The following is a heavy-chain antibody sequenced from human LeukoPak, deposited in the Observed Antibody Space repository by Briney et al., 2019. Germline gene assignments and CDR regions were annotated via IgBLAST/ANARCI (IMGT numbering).Heavy chain of an antibody. J-gene: IGHJ4*02. CDR3: VRGRGARGYFDY. V-gene: IGHV4-39*07. CDR1: GGSISSSRYY. CDR2: IHYSGST. Sequence: SETLSLTCTVSGGSISSSRYYWGWVRQPPGKGLEWIGSIHYSGSTYYNPSLKSRVTVSVDASENQFSLKLSSVAAADTAVYFCVRGRGARGYFDYWGQGTLVTVPS. D-gene: IGHD3-16*01.